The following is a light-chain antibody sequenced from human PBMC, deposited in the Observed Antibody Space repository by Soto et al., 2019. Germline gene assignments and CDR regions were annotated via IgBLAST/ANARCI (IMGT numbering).Light chain of an antibody. Sequence: DIVLTQSPVTLSLSPGERATLSCRARQSIRTYLAWYQQKPGQAPRLLMFDTSHRAPGVPGKFSGSGSVTDCTLTGSSLVPEDCAVYFCQQRFNWDSFGQGTKLDIK. V-gene: IGKV3-11*01. CDR2: DTS. CDR3: QQRFNWDS. J-gene: IGKJ2*03. CDR1: QSIRTY.